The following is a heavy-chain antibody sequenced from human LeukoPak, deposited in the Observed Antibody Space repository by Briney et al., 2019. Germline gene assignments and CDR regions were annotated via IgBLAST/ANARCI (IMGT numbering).Heavy chain of an antibody. Sequence: PSETLSLTCTVSGGSISSYYWSWIRQPPGKGLEWIGYIYYSGSTNYNPSLKSRVTISVDTSKNQFSLKLSSVTAADTAVYYCASLRIAAAGTAFDYWGQGTLVTVSS. CDR1: GGSISSYY. D-gene: IGHD6-13*01. CDR3: ASLRIAAAGTAFDY. CDR2: IYYSGST. J-gene: IGHJ4*02. V-gene: IGHV4-59*01.